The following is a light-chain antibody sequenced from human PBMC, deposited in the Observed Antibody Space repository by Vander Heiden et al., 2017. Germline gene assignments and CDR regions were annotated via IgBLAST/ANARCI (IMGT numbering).Light chain of an antibody. CDR2: DAS. J-gene: IGKJ1*01. CDR1: QSISSW. CDR3: QQDNSYSRT. Sequence: DIQMTQSPSTLSASVGDRVTITCRASQSISSWLAWYQQKPGKAPKLLIYDASSLESGVPSRFSGSGSGTEFTLTIRSLQPDDFATYYCQQDNSYSRTFGQGTKVEIK. V-gene: IGKV1-5*01.